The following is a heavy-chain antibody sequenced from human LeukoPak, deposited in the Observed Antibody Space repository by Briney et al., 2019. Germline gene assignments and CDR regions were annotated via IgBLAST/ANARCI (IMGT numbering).Heavy chain of an antibody. CDR3: ARALRGKKWLFNY. Sequence: GGSLRLSCAASGFTFSSYAMHWVRQAPGKGLEWVAVISYDGSNKYYADSVKGRFTISRDNSKNTLYLQMNSLRAEDTAVYYCARALRGKKWLFNYWGQGTLVTVSS. CDR2: ISYDGSNK. V-gene: IGHV3-30-3*01. D-gene: IGHD3-22*01. J-gene: IGHJ4*02. CDR1: GFTFSSYA.